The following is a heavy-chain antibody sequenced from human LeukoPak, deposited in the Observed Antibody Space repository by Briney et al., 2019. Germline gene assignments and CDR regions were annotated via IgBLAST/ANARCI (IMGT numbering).Heavy chain of an antibody. CDR1: GFTFSSYG. D-gene: IGHD2-15*01. Sequence: PGGSLRLSCAASGFTFSSYGMSWVRQAPGKGLEWVSAISGSGGSTYYADSVKGRFTISRDNSKNTLYLQMNSLRAEDTAVYYCAKALADRGYCSGGSCLTFDYWGQGTLVTVSS. CDR3: AKALADRGYCSGGSCLTFDY. V-gene: IGHV3-23*01. CDR2: ISGSGGST. J-gene: IGHJ4*02.